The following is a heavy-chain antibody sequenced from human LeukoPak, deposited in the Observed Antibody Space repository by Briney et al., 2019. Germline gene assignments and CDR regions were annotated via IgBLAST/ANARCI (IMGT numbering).Heavy chain of an antibody. D-gene: IGHD4-17*01. CDR1: GFTVSTFY. J-gene: IGHJ4*02. Sequence: GGSLRLSCAASGFTVSTFYMSWVRQAPGKGLEWVSAIYSGGTIFYADSVKGRFTISRDNSKNTLYLQMNSLRAEDTAVYYCARETYGDYTFDYWGQGTLVTVSS. V-gene: IGHV3-53*01. CDR3: ARETYGDYTFDY. CDR2: IYSGGTI.